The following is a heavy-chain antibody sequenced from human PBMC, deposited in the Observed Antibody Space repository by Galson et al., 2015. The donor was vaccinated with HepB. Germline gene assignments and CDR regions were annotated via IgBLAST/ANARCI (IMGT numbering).Heavy chain of an antibody. Sequence: SLRLSCAASGFTFDDYVMHWVRQAPGKGLEWVSGISWNSGSIGYADSVKGRFTISRDNAKNSLYLQMNSLRAEDTALYYCAKGSGYSSSPWTKDYWGQGTLVTVSS. V-gene: IGHV3-9*01. CDR3: AKGSGYSSSPWTKDY. CDR2: ISWNSGSI. D-gene: IGHD6-13*01. CDR1: GFTFDDYV. J-gene: IGHJ4*02.